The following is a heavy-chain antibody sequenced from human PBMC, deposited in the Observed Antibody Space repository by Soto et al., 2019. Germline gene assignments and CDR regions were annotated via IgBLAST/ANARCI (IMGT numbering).Heavy chain of an antibody. Sequence: QVQLVQSGAEVKKPGSSVKVSCKASGGTFSSYAISWVRQAPGQGLEWMGGIIPIFGTANYAQKFQGRVTITADESTSTADMELSSLRSEDTAVYYCASTTYLGGYAAHFDYWGQGTLVTVSS. CDR1: GGTFSSYA. J-gene: IGHJ4*02. CDR3: ASTTYLGGYAAHFDY. V-gene: IGHV1-69*01. D-gene: IGHD5-12*01. CDR2: IIPIFGTA.